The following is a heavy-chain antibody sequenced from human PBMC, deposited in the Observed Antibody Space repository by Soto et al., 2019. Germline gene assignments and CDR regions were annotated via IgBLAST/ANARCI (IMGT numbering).Heavy chain of an antibody. D-gene: IGHD1-20*01. CDR2: INPNSGGT. CDR3: ARACITGPRYYCGMHV. J-gene: IGHJ6*02. Sequence: GASVKVSCKASGYTFTGYYMHWVRQAPGQGLEWMGWINPNSGGTNYAQKFQGWVTMTRDTSISTAYMELSRLRPDDTAVYYCARACITGPRYYCGMHVRGPATTVTVS. CDR1: GYTFTGYY. V-gene: IGHV1-2*04.